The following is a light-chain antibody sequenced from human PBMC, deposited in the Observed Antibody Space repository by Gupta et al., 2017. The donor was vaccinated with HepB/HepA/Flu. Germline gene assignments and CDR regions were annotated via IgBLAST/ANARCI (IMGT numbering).Light chain of an antibody. CDR3: SSYAGGDIYV. CDR1: SSDVGGYHY. V-gene: IGLV2-11*01. J-gene: IGLJ1*01. CDR2: DVS. Sequence: QSALTQPRSVSGSPGQSVTISCTGSSSDVGGYHYVSWYQQFPDKAPKLIIYDVSRRPAGVPDRFSGSKSGNAASLTISGRQAEDEADYYCSSYAGGDIYVFGSGTKVTVL.